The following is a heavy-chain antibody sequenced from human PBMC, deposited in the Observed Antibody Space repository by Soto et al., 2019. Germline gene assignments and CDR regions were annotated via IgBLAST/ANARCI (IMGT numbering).Heavy chain of an antibody. CDR1: GFTFSSYA. CDR3: AKGGEQCTHNNCFPP. V-gene: IGHV3-23*01. Sequence: EVQLLESGGGLVQPGGSLRLSCAASGFTFSSYAMSWVRQAPGKGLEWVSTISDSGGSTYYADSVKGRFTISRDNSKNTLYLHMSSLRAEDTAVYYCAKGGEQCTHNNCFPPWGQGTLVTVSS. J-gene: IGHJ5*02. D-gene: IGHD6-19*01. CDR2: ISDSGGST.